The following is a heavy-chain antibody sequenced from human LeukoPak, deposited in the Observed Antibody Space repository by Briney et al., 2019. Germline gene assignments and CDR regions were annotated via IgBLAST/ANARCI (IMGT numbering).Heavy chain of an antibody. J-gene: IGHJ4*02. V-gene: IGHV4-38-2*02. D-gene: IGHD7-27*01. Sequence: NPSETLSLTCSVSGYSISSGYFWGWIRQPPGKRPEWIATTHHSGATYYNPSLKSRVTLSIDMSKSQVSLKLTSVTAADTAVYYCTREVWGSTFPDYWGQGTLVTVSS. CDR1: GYSISSGYF. CDR2: THHSGAT. CDR3: TREVWGSTFPDY.